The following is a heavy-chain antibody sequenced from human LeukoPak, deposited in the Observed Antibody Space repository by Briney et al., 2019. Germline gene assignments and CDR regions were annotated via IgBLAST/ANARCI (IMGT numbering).Heavy chain of an antibody. CDR1: GGSISRYY. J-gene: IGHJ3*02. V-gene: IGHV4-59*01. CDR3: ARDPRYGDILNDPFDI. CDR2: INYSGST. D-gene: IGHD4-17*01. Sequence: SETLSLTCTVSGGSISRYYWSWIRQPPGKGLEWIGYINYSGSTKYNPSLKSRVTISVDTSKNQFSLKLSSVTAADTAVYFCARDPRYGDILNDPFDIWGQGTMVTVSS.